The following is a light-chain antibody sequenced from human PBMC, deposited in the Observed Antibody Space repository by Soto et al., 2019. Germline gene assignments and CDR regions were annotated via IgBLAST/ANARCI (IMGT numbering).Light chain of an antibody. J-gene: IGLJ2*01. CDR2: VGTGGIVG. V-gene: IGLV9-49*01. CDR1: SGYSNYK. Sequence: QLVLTQPPSASASLGASVTLTCTLSSGYSNYKVDWYQQRPGKGPRFVMRVGTGGIVGSKGDGIPDRFSVLGSGLNRYLTIKDIQEEDESDYHCGADHGSGSNFVYPLFGGGTKVTVL. CDR3: GADHGSGSNFVYPL.